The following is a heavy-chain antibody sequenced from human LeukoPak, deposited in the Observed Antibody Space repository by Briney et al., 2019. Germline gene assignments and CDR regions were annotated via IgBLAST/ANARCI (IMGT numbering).Heavy chain of an antibody. D-gene: IGHD1-26*01. CDR1: GYSFTSYW. Sequence: ASLKISYKGSGYSFTSYWIGWVRQMPGKGLEWMGIIYPGDSDTRYSPSFQGQVTIPADKSISTAYLQWSSLKASDTAMYYCARRTDSGSYLDYWGQGTLVTVSS. CDR3: ARRTDSGSYLDY. J-gene: IGHJ4*02. V-gene: IGHV5-51*01. CDR2: IYPGDSDT.